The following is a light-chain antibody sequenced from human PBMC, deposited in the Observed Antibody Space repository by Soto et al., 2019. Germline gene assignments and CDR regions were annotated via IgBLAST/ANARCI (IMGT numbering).Light chain of an antibody. CDR2: KAS. J-gene: IGKJ1*01. CDR1: QSISSW. V-gene: IGKV1-5*03. CDR3: QQYNSYPWT. Sequence: DIQMTQSPSTLSASVGDRVTITCRASQSISSWLAWYQQKPGKAPKPMIYKASSLESGVPSRFSGSGSGTEFTLTISSLQPDDFATYYRQQYNSYPWTFGQGTKVEIK.